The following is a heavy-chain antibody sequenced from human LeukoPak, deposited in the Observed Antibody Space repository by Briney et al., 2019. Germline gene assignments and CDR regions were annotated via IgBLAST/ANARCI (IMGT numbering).Heavy chain of an antibody. Sequence: GGSLRLSCAASGFTFSNYWMSWVRQAPGKGLEWVANIKQDGSDKYYVDSVKGRFTISRDNAKNSLYLQMNSLRAEDTAVYYCARATTLFGVDKYFHYWGQGTPVTVSS. V-gene: IGHV3-7*05. CDR2: IKQDGSDK. D-gene: IGHD3-3*01. CDR1: GFTFSNYW. CDR3: ARATTLFGVDKYFHY. J-gene: IGHJ4*02.